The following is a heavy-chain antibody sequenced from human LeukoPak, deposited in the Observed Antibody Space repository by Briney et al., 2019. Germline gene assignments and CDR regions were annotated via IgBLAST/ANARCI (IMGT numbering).Heavy chain of an antibody. CDR2: IWYDGSNK. V-gene: IGHV3-33*01. D-gene: IGHD6-19*01. CDR3: ARAKQWLEYYFDY. CDR1: GFTFSSYG. J-gene: IGHJ4*02. Sequence: GGSLRLSCAASGFTFSSYGMHWVRQAPGKGLEWVAVIWYDGSNKYYADSVKGRFTISRDNSKNTLYLQMNSLRAEDTAVYYCARAKQWLEYYFDYWGQGTLVTVS.